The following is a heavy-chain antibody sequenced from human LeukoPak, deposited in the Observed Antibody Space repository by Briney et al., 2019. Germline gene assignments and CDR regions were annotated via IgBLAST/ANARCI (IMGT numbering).Heavy chain of an antibody. J-gene: IGHJ6*02. V-gene: IGHV3-48*03. CDR1: GFMFSSYE. D-gene: IGHD2-15*01. CDR3: ARACGASCYAVDYYNYGMDV. CDR2: ISSSGTTI. Sequence: GGSLRLSCAASGFMFSSYEMNWVRQAPGKGLEWVSYISSSGTTIYYADSVKGRFTISRDNAKNSLYLQMNSLGAGDTAVYYCARACGASCYAVDYYNYGMDVWGQGTTVTVSS.